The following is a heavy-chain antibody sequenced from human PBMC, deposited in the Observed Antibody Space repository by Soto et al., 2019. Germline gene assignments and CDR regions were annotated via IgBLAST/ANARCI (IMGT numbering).Heavy chain of an antibody. D-gene: IGHD6-13*01. V-gene: IGHV3-64*01. Sequence: GGSLRLSCAASGFTFSSYAMHWVRQAPGKGLEYVSAISSNGGSTYYANSVKGRFTISRDNSKNTLYLQMGSLRAEDMAVYYCARAGLAAAVDRFDYWGQGTLVTVSS. CDR3: ARAGLAAAVDRFDY. CDR2: ISSNGGST. CDR1: GFTFSSYA. J-gene: IGHJ4*02.